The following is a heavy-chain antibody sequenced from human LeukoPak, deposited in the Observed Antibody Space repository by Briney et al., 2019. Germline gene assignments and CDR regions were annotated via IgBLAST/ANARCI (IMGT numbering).Heavy chain of an antibody. Sequence: GASVKVSCKASGDICAGYHMLRGRQAPGQGLEWMGWINPNSGSTNYAQTFQGRATMTRDTSITIAYMELSRLRSDDTAVYYCATLRSTYYHYFGYWGQGTLVTVSS. D-gene: IGHD2-21*01. CDR2: INPNSGST. CDR1: GDICAGYH. V-gene: IGHV1-2*02. J-gene: IGHJ4*02. CDR3: ATLRSTYYHYFGY.